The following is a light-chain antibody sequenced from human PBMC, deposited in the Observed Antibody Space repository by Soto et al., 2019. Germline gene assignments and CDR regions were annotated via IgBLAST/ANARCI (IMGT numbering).Light chain of an antibody. V-gene: IGLV2-14*01. CDR2: EVT. CDR1: SRDVGVYDY. Sequence: QSALTQPASVSGSPGQSITISCTGTSRDVGVYDYVSWYQQYPGKAPKLMIYEVTSRPSGVSSRFSGSKSGNTASLTISGLQAEDEADYFCSSYSTTNTWVFGGGTQLTVL. CDR3: SSYSTTNTWV. J-gene: IGLJ3*02.